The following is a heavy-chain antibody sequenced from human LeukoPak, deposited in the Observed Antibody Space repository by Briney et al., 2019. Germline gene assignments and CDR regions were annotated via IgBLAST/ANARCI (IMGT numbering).Heavy chain of an antibody. Sequence: ASVKVSCKSSGYTFTCYYMHWVRQAPGQGLEWMGWINPNSGGTNYAQKFQGRVTMTRDTSISTAYMELSRLRSDDTAVYYCARDYGDYVPGGFDPWGQGTLVTVSS. V-gene: IGHV1-2*02. CDR3: ARDYGDYVPGGFDP. CDR2: INPNSGGT. D-gene: IGHD4-17*01. CDR1: GYTFTCYY. J-gene: IGHJ5*02.